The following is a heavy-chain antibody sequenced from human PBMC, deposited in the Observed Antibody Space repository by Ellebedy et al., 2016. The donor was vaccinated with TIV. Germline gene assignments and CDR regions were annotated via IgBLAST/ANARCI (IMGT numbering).Heavy chain of an antibody. J-gene: IGHJ4*02. CDR1: GFIFRTFG. V-gene: IGHV3-30*02. CDR3: ARGRGSYSRIIIDY. D-gene: IGHD1-26*01. CDR2: IRYDGSNK. Sequence: PGGSLRLSCAASGFIFRTFGMHWVRQAPGKGLEWVAFIRYDGSNKYYADSVKGRFIISRDNSKTTLYLQMNSLRAEDTAVYYCARGRGSYSRIIIDYWGQGTLVTVSS.